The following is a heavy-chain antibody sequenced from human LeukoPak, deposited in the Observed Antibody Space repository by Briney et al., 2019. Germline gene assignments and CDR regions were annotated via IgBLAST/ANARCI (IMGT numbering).Heavy chain of an antibody. D-gene: IGHD6-13*01. CDR3: ARRAAAAGTRHNYFDY. CDR2: ISSSSSYI. J-gene: IGHJ4*02. V-gene: IGHV3-21*01. CDR1: GFTFSSYS. Sequence: AGGSLRLSCAASGFTFSSYSMNWVRQAPGKGLEWVSSISSSSSYIYYADSVKGRFTISRDNAKNSLYLQMNSLRAEDTAVYYCARRAAAAGTRHNYFDYWGQGTLVTVSS.